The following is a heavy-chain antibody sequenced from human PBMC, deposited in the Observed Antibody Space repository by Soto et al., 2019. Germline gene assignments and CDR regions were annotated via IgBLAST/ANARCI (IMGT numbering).Heavy chain of an antibody. CDR1: GFNFNYAW. V-gene: IGHV3-15*07. D-gene: IGHD4-17*01. CDR2: IKTRTEGETT. J-gene: IGHJ4*02. CDR3: TTTTSPYGDYEGY. Sequence: EVQVVESGGALVKPGGSLRLSCAGSGFNFNYAWMNWVRQAPGKGLEWVGRIKTRTEGETTDYAAPVKGRFTLSRDDSENTVFLQMDSLKTEDTAVYYCTTTTSPYGDYEGYWGQGTLVTVSS.